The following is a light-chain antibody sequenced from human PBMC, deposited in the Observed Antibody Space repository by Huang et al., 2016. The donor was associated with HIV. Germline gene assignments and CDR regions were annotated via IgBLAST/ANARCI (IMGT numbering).Light chain of an antibody. J-gene: IGKJ2*01. Sequence: EIVLTQSPGTLSLSPGERATLSCRASQSVSSSYLAWYQQKPGQAPRRLIYGASSRATGIPDRCSGSGSGTDFTLTISRLEPEDCAVYYCQQYGSSPRTFGQGTKLEIK. V-gene: IGKV3-20*01. CDR1: QSVSSSY. CDR3: QQYGSSPRT. CDR2: GAS.